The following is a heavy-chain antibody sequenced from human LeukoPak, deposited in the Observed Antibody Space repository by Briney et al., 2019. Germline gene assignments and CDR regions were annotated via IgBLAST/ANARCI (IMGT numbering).Heavy chain of an antibody. J-gene: IGHJ5*02. CDR1: GFAFDDYG. Sequence: GGSLRLSCAASGFAFDDYGMSWVRQVPGKGLEWVSCINWNGGTTGYADSMKGRFTISRDNAKNSLYLQMNSLRAEDTALYYCASRGFDSSGYYAFFAWGQGTLVTVSS. D-gene: IGHD3-22*01. CDR3: ASRGFDSSGYYAFFA. CDR2: INWNGGTT. V-gene: IGHV3-20*04.